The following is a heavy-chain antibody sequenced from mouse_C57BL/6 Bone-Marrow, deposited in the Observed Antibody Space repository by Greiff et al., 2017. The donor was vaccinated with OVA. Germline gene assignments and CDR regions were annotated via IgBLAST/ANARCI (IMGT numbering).Heavy chain of an antibody. Sequence: VQLQQPGAELVKPGASVKLSCKASGYTFTSYWMQWVKQRPGQGLEWIGEIDPSDSYTNYNQKFKGKATLTVDTSSSTAYMQLSSLTSEDSAVYYCARRGYGVDYWGQGTTLTVSS. CDR3: ARRGYGVDY. CDR2: IDPSDSYT. D-gene: IGHD1-1*01. V-gene: IGHV1-50*01. CDR1: GYTFTSYW. J-gene: IGHJ2*01.